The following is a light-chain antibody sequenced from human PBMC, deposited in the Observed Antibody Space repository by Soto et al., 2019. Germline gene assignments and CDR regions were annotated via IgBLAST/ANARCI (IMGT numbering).Light chain of an antibody. CDR3: SSYAGSNTFE. CDR2: EVS. Sequence: QSVLTQPPSASGSPGQSVTISCTGTSSDVGGYNFVSWYQQHPGKAPKLMIYEVSKRPSGVPDRFSGSKSGNTASLTVSGLQAEDEAEYYCSSYAGSNTFEFGGGTKLTVL. J-gene: IGLJ2*01. V-gene: IGLV2-8*01. CDR1: SSDVGGYNF.